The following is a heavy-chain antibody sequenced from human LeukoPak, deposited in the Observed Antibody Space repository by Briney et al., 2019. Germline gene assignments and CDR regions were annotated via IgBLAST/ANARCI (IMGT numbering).Heavy chain of an antibody. CDR1: GYRFTNYY. CDR3: ARLSMKVRLTDDGFDI. J-gene: IGHJ3*02. CDR2: LNPSDGTT. Sequence: ASVKVSCKASGYRFTNYYIQWVRQAPGQGLEWMGALNPSDGTTTFAQNFQGRVTMTRDTSTSTVYMDLSSLRSEDTAIYYCARLSMKVRLTDDGFDIWGQGTRVTVSS. D-gene: IGHD2/OR15-2a*01. V-gene: IGHV1-46*01.